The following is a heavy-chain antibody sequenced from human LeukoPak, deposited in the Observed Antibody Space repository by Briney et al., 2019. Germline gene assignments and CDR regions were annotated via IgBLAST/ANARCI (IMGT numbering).Heavy chain of an antibody. Sequence: SETLSLTCSVSGGSISSYYWSWIRQPPGRGLEWIGYIYYSGRTNYNPSLKSRVTISVDTSKNQFSLKLSSVTAADTAVYYCARSGRTMVRGVMVYWGQGTLVTVSS. CDR2: IYYSGRT. CDR3: ARSGRTMVRGVMVY. V-gene: IGHV4-59*12. CDR1: GGSISSYY. D-gene: IGHD3-10*01. J-gene: IGHJ4*02.